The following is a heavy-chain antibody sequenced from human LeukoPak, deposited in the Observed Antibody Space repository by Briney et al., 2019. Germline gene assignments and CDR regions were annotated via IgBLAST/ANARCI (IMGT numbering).Heavy chain of an antibody. CDR3: ARDIRSPRGYWFDP. CDR1: GYSFIDYY. J-gene: IGHJ5*02. CDR2: INPNSGGT. D-gene: IGHD4-17*01. Sequence: ASVKLSCNASGYSFIDYYMHWGRQAPGQGLEWRGWINPNSGGTNYAQKFQGRVTMTRDTSIGTAYMGLRSLRSDDTAVYHCARDIRSPRGYWFDPWGQGTLVTVSS. V-gene: IGHV1-2*02.